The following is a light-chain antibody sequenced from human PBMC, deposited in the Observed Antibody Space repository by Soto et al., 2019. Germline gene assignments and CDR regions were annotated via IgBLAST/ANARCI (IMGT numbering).Light chain of an antibody. CDR2: DAS. V-gene: IGKV1D-13*01. CDR3: QQFHNFPLT. CDR1: QGISSA. Sequence: AIQLTQSPSSLSASVGDTVTITCRASQGISSAVAWYQQKRGKAPRLLIYDASSLESGVPSRLRGRGSGTDFTLTISSLQPEDFGTYCCQQFHNFPLTFGGGTKVEIK. J-gene: IGKJ4*01.